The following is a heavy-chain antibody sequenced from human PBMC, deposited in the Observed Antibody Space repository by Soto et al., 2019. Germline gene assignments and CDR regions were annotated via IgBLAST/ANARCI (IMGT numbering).Heavy chain of an antibody. CDR3: ARRPMSISGTGFDY. V-gene: IGHV3-11*01. D-gene: IGHD1-7*01. J-gene: IGHJ4*02. CDR2: ISSSGGTI. CDR1: GFTFSDYY. Sequence: QVHLVESGGGLVKPGGSLRLSCAASGFTFSDYYMSWIRQAPGKGLEWDSYISSSGGTIYYADSVNGRFTISGDNAKNALYLQMNSLRAEDTAVYYCARRPMSISGTGFDYWGQGTLVTVSS.